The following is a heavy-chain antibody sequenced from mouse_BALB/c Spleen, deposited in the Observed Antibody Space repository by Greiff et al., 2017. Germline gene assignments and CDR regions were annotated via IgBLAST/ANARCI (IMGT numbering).Heavy chain of an antibody. V-gene: IGHV1-7*01. D-gene: IGHD2-3*01. CDR3: AKRGYDGYYEAMDY. CDR1: GYTFTSYW. J-gene: IGHJ4*01. CDR2: INPSTGYT. Sequence: LQESGAELAKPGASVKMSCKASGYTFTSYWMHWVKQRPGQGLEWIGYINPSTGYTEYNQKFKDKATLTADKSSSTAYMQLSSLTSEDSAVYYCAKRGYDGYYEAMDYWGQGTSVTVSS.